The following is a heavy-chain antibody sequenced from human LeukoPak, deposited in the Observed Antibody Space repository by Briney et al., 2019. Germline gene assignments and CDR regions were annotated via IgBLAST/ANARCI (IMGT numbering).Heavy chain of an antibody. CDR1: GFTFSSYA. CDR2: ISGSGGST. J-gene: IGHJ4*02. CDR3: AKARGFGEFPHFDY. D-gene: IGHD3-10*01. V-gene: IGHV3-23*01. Sequence: GGSLGLSCAASGFTFSSYAMSWVRQAPGKGLEWVSAISGSGGSTYYADSVKGRSTISRDNSKNTLYLQMNSLRAEDTAVYYCAKARGFGEFPHFDYWGQGTLVTVSS.